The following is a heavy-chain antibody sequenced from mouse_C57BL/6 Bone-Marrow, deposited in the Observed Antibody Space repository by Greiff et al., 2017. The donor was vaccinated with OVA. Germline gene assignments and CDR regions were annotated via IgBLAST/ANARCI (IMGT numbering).Heavy chain of an antibody. D-gene: IGHD1-1*01. CDR2: IRNKPNGSTT. CDR3: ARYKGGVALDYFDY. CDR1: GFTFTNYY. V-gene: IGHV7-3*01. Sequence: EVMLVESGGGLVQPGDSLSLSCAASGFTFTNYYMSWVRQPPGKALEWLAFIRNKPNGSTTEYSASVKGRFTISRDNSQSILYLQMNALRAEDSATYYCARYKGGVALDYFDYWGQGTALTVSA. J-gene: IGHJ2*01.